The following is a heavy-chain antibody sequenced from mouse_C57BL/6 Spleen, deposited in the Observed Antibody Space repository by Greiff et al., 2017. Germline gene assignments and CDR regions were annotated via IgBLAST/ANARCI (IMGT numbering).Heavy chain of an antibody. D-gene: IGHD2-2*01. CDR1: GFTFSSYA. V-gene: IGHV5-4*01. J-gene: IGHJ3*01. CDR2: ISDGGSYT. Sequence: EVQLVESGGGLVKPGGSLKLSCAASGFTFSSYAMSWVRQTPEKRLEWVATISDGGSYTYYPDNVKGRFTISRDNAKNNLYLQMSHLKSEDTAMYNCASGVTKAWFAYWGQGTLVTVSA. CDR3: ASGVTKAWFAY.